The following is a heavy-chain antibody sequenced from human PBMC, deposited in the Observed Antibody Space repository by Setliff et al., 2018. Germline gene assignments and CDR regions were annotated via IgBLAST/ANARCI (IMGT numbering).Heavy chain of an antibody. CDR1: GGSFSDYY. CDR2: INHSGST. Sequence: SETLSLTCAAHGGSFSDYYWTWIRQPPGKGLEWIGEINHSGSTKYSPSLVSRVTMSVDPSKNQFSLKVTSVTAADTAVYYCARGRNVAARLLDSWGRGTLVTVSS. V-gene: IGHV4-34*01. J-gene: IGHJ4*02. D-gene: IGHD6-6*01. CDR3: ARGRNVAARLLDS.